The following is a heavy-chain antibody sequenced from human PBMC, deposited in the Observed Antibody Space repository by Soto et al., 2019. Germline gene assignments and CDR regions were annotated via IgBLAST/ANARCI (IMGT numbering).Heavy chain of an antibody. CDR2: IYPGDSDS. CDR1: GYTFTGYW. CDR3: ARSRVSTPRLEDPFDI. V-gene: IGHV5-51*01. Sequence: PGESLKISCQGSGYTFTGYWLAWVRQTPGRGLEYMGIIYPGDSDSRYSPAFQGQVTISADKSINTAYLQWTSLKASDTAIYYCARSRVSTPRLEDPFDIWGQGTMVTVSS. D-gene: IGHD5-12*01. J-gene: IGHJ3*02.